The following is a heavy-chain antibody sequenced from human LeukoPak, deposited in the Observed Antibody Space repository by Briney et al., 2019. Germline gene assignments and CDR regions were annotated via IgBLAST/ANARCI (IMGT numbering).Heavy chain of an antibody. CDR1: AGSISRYY. CDR3: AREYHYYDTRGYYYFDY. V-gene: IGHV4-59*01. D-gene: IGHD3-22*01. CDR2: IYYSRSP. Sequence: PSETLSLTCSVSAGSISRYYWSWIRQPPGKGLEWIGYIYYSRSPNYNPSLKSRVTMSLDTSRSQFSLRLSSVTAADTAVYYCAREYHYYDTRGYYYFDYWGQGTLVTVSS. J-gene: IGHJ4*02.